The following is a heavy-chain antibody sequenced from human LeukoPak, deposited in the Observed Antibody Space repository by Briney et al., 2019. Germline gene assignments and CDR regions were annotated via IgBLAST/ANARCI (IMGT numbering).Heavy chain of an antibody. CDR2: IYYSGNT. V-gene: IGHV4-59*01. D-gene: IGHD1-1*01. Sequence: SETLSLTCTVSGDSISRYYWSWIRQSPGKGLDWIAYIYYSGNTNYNPSLKSRVTISIDTSNSQFSLKLSSVTAPDTAVYYCASGGGWNDKFNSWGQGTLVTVSS. J-gene: IGHJ4*02. CDR3: ASGGGWNDKFNS. CDR1: GDSISRYY.